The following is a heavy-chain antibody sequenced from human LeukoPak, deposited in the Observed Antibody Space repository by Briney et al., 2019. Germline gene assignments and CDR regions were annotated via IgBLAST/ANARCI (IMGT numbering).Heavy chain of an antibody. D-gene: IGHD5-18*01. J-gene: IGHJ4*02. CDR1: GFTFSSYW. CDR3: ARLRGYSYGYLDY. CDR2: IKQDGSEK. V-gene: IGHV3-7*01. Sequence: QAGGSLRLSCAASGFTFSSYWMSWVRQAPGKGLEWVANIKQDGSEKYYVDSVKGRYTISRDNAKNSLYLQMNSLRAEDTAVYYCARLRGYSYGYLDYWGQGTLVTVSS.